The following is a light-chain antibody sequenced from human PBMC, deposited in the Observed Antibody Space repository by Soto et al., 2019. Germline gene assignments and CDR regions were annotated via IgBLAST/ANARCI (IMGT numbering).Light chain of an antibody. CDR1: SSDVGSYNL. Sequence: QSALTQPASVSGSPGQSITISCTGTSSDVGSYNLASWYQQHPGKAPKLMIYEGSKRPSGVSNRFSGSKSGNTASLTISGLQAEDEADYYCCSYAGGSTLVFGGGTKLTVL. CDR2: EGS. CDR3: CSYAGGSTLV. J-gene: IGLJ2*01. V-gene: IGLV2-23*01.